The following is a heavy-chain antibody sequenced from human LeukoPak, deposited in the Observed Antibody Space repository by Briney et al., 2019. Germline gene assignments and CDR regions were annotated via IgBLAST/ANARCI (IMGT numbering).Heavy chain of an antibody. CDR1: GYTFTSYG. Sequence: ASVKVSCKASGYTFTSYGISWVRQAPGQGLEWMGWISAYNGNTNYAQKLQGRVTMTTDTSTSTAHMELRSLRSDDTAVYYCARYIPLTTYSSSLPTNWFDPWGQGTLVTVSS. V-gene: IGHV1-18*01. J-gene: IGHJ5*02. CDR2: ISAYNGNT. CDR3: ARYIPLTTYSSSLPTNWFDP. D-gene: IGHD6-13*01.